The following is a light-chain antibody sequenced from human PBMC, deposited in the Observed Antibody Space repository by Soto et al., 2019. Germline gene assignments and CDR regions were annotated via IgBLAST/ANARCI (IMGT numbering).Light chain of an antibody. CDR1: QSVTSTY. J-gene: IGKJ1*01. CDR2: GAS. V-gene: IGKV3-20*01. Sequence: IVLTHSPGTLSLSPWERATLSCRSSQSVTSTYLAWYQQKPGQAPRLLIYGASSRATGIPDRFSGSGSGTDFSLTISRLEPEDFAVYYCQQYGDSLWTFGQGTKVDIK. CDR3: QQYGDSLWT.